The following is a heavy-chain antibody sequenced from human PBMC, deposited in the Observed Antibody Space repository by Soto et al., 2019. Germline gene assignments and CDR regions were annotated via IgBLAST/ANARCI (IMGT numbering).Heavy chain of an antibody. CDR1: GGTFSSYA. V-gene: IGHV1-8*02. Sequence: GPSVKVSCKASGGTFSSYAISWVRQAPGQGLEWMGWMNPNSGNTGYAQKFQGRVTMTRNTSISTAYMELSSLRSEDTAVYYCAREAGTRFNFDYWGQGTLVTVSS. J-gene: IGHJ4*02. CDR2: MNPNSGNT. D-gene: IGHD6-19*01. CDR3: AREAGTRFNFDY.